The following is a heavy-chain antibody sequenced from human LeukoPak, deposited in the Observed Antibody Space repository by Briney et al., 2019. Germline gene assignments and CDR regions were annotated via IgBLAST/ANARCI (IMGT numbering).Heavy chain of an antibody. J-gene: IGHJ5*02. CDR1: GYTFTSYG. CDR2: ISAYNSNK. V-gene: IGHV1-18*04. D-gene: IGHD2-8*01. Sequence: ASVKVSCKASGYTFTSYGISWVRQAPGQGLEWVAWISAYNSNKNSAEKFQGRVTITRDTSASTAYMELSSLRSEDTAVYYCARGVRYCTNGVCPWFDPWGQGTLVTVSS. CDR3: ARGVRYCTNGVCPWFDP.